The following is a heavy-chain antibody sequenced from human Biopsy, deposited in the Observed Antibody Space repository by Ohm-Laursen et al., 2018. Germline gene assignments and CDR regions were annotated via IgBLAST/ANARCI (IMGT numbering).Heavy chain of an antibody. D-gene: IGHD1-1*01. J-gene: IGHJ4*02. CDR2: FAPENGKT. CDR3: AADINVWNVNY. V-gene: IGHV1-24*01. CDR1: GYTLTELS. Sequence: GASVKVSCKVSGYTLTELSMHWVRQAPGRGLEWMGGFAPENGKTIYAQKFQGRVTMTEDTSTDTAYMELSSLRSEDTAVYYYAADINVWNVNYWGQGTQVTVSP.